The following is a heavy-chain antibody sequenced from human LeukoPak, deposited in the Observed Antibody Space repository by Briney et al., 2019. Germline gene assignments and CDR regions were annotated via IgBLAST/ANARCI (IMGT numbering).Heavy chain of an antibody. V-gene: IGHV1-2*02. CDR3: ARASRHNYYYGMDV. Sequence: ASVKVSCKASVYTFTGYYMHWVRQAPGQGLEWMGWINPNSGGTNYAQQFQGRVTMTRDTSISTAYMELSRLRSDDTAVYYCARASRHNYYYGMDVWGQGTTVTVSS. J-gene: IGHJ6*02. CDR2: INPNSGGT. CDR1: VYTFTGYY. D-gene: IGHD1-1*01.